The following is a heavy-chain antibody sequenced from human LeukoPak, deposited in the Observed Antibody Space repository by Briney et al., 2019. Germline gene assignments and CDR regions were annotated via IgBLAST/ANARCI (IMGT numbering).Heavy chain of an antibody. V-gene: IGHV3-30*04. Sequence: GGSLRLSCAASGFTFTNFAIHWVRQAPGRGLEWVAVISFDGSNKYYGDSVKGRFTISRDNSKNTLYLQMNSLRAEDTAVYYCARDYTLFPHWYFALWGRGTLVTVSS. J-gene: IGHJ2*01. D-gene: IGHD2-2*02. CDR2: ISFDGSNK. CDR3: ARDYTLFPHWYFAL. CDR1: GFTFTNFA.